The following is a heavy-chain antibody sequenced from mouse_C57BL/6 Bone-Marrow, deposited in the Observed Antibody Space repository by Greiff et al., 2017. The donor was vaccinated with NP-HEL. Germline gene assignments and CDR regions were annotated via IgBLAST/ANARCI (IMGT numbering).Heavy chain of an antibody. V-gene: IGHV1-81*01. CDR1: GYTFTSYG. CDR2: IYPRSGNT. CDR3: ARCFYYYGRWRDFDY. J-gene: IGHJ2*01. Sequence: QVQLQQSGAELARPGASVKLSCKASGYTFTSYGISWVKQRTGQGLEWIGEIYPRSGNTYYNEKFKGKATLTADKSSSTAYMELRSLTSEDSAVYFCARCFYYYGRWRDFDYWGQGTTLTVSS. D-gene: IGHD1-1*01.